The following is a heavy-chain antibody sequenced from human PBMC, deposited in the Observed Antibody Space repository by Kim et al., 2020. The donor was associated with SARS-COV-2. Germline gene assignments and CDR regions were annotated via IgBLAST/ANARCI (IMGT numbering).Heavy chain of an antibody. CDR3: ARGSSFLFLGAAYYFDY. V-gene: IGHV3-11*01. J-gene: IGHJ4*02. D-gene: IGHD1-26*01. Sequence: VKGRFTISRDNAKNSLYLQMNSLRAEDTAVYYCARGSSFLFLGAAYYFDYWGQGTLVTVSS.